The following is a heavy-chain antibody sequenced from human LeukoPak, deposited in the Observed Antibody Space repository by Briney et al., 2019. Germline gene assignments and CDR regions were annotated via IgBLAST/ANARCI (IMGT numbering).Heavy chain of an antibody. V-gene: IGHV3-30*02. Sequence: PGGSLRLSCAASGFTFSSYGMHWVRQAPGKGLEWVAFIRYDGSNKYYADSVKGRFTISRDNSKNTLYLQMNSLRAEDTAVYYCARGGYSYGYGIVGAFDIWGQGTMVTVSS. D-gene: IGHD5-18*01. CDR3: ARGGYSYGYGIVGAFDI. CDR1: GFTFSSYG. CDR2: IRYDGSNK. J-gene: IGHJ3*02.